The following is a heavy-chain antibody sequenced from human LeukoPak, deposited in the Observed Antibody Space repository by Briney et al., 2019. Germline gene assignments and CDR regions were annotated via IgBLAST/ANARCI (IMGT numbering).Heavy chain of an antibody. V-gene: IGHV3-30*03. J-gene: IGHJ5*02. D-gene: IGHD3-10*01. CDR1: GFTFSSYG. CDR3: AREKYGSDATKLNCFDP. CDR2: ISYDGSNK. Sequence: GGSLRLSCAASGFTFSSYGMHWVRQAPGKGLEWVAVISYDGSNKYYADSVKGRFTISRDNSKNTLYLQMNSLRAEDTAVYYCAREKYGSDATKLNCFDPWGQGTLVTVSS.